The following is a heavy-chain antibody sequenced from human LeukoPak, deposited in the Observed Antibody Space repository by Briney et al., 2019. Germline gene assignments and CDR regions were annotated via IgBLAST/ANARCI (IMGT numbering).Heavy chain of an antibody. CDR2: ISSGGSTI. D-gene: IGHD3-3*01. J-gene: IGHJ5*02. CDR3: ASITIFGESNWFDP. V-gene: IGHV3-48*03. CDR1: GFTFSSYE. Sequence: GGSLRLSCAASGFTFSSYEMNWVRQAPGKGLEWVSYISSGGSTIYYADSVKGRFTISRDNAKNSLYLQMNSLRAEDTAVYYCASITIFGESNWFDPWGQGTLVTVSS.